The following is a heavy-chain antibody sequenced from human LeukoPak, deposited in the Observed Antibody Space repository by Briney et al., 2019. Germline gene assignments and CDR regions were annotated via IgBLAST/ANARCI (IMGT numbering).Heavy chain of an antibody. D-gene: IGHD1-1*01. V-gene: IGHV3-23*01. CDR3: ATSLFTRATGTGRAFPI. J-gene: IGHJ3*02. CDR2: ISASGDVT. Sequence: GGSLRLSCAASGFSFSAYPMGWVRQAPGKGLQWLSGISASGDVTFHADRVKGRFAISRDNSKNPLYLQMTGLRAGDTAEYYCATSLFTRATGTGRAFPISGPGTMVTVSS. CDR1: GFSFSAYP.